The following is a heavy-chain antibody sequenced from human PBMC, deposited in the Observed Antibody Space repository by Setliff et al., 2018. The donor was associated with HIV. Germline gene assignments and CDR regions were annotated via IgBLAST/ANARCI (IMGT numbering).Heavy chain of an antibody. CDR1: GGSISSRSYY. CDR2: MYDSGST. Sequence: SETLSLTCTVSGGSISSRSYYWGWIRQPPGKGLEWIGSMYDSGSTDYDRSLKSRVSISVDTSKNQFSLKLSSLTAADTSVYYCARVGGTTWGVYYYYYYMDVWGKGTTVTVSS. V-gene: IGHV4-39*01. CDR3: ARVGGTTWGVYYYYYYMDV. J-gene: IGHJ6*03. D-gene: IGHD1-7*01.